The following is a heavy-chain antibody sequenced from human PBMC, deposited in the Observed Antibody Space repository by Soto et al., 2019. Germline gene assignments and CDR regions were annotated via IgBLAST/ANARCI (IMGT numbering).Heavy chain of an antibody. CDR1: GFTFSIYA. CDR3: AEREGYGVVDY. D-gene: IGHD5-18*01. CDR2: ISGSGGST. J-gene: IGHJ4*02. V-gene: IGHV3-23*01. Sequence: EVQLLESGGGLVQPGGSLRLSCAASGFTFSIYAMSWVRQAPGKGLEWVSGISGSGGSTYYADSVKGRFTISRDNSKNTLYLQMNSLRAEDTAVYYCAEREGYGVVDYWGQGTLVSVSS.